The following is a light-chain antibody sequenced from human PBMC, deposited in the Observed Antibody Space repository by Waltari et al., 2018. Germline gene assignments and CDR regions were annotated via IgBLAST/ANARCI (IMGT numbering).Light chain of an antibody. CDR3: QQYNVCPHT. CDR1: QIVSTN. Sequence: EIVVTQSPATLSVSPGDTATVSCRASQIVSTNLAWYQHKPAQAPRLLIHAASTRATAIPARFSGSGSGTEFTLTVSSLHSEDSAVYYCQQYNVCPHTFGQGTRLEIK. J-gene: IGKJ2*01. V-gene: IGKV3-15*01. CDR2: AAS.